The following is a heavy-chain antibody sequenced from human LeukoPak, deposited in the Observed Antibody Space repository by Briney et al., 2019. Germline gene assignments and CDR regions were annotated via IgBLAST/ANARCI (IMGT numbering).Heavy chain of an antibody. D-gene: IGHD3-3*01. J-gene: IGHJ4*02. Sequence: GGSLRLSCAASGFTFSSYAMHWVRQAPCKGLEWVAVISYDGSNKYYADSVKGRFTISRDNSKNTLYLQMNSLRAEDTAVYYCARDIGDFWSGYYDYWGQGTLVTVSS. CDR2: ISYDGSNK. CDR1: GFTFSSYA. V-gene: IGHV3-30-3*01. CDR3: ARDIGDFWSGYYDY.